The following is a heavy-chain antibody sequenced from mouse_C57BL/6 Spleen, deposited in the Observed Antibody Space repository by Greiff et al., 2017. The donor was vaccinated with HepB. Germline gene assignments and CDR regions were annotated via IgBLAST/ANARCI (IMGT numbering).Heavy chain of an antibody. CDR3: AKGDYYSNGGYAMDY. Sequence: VQLQQPGAELVKPGASVKMSCKASGYTFTSYWITWVKQRPGQGLEWIGDIYPGSGSTNYNEKFKSKATLTVDTSSNTAYMQLSSLTSEDSAVYYCAKGDYYSNGGYAMDYWGQGTSVTVSS. D-gene: IGHD2-5*01. CDR1: GYTFTSYW. CDR2: IYPGSGST. J-gene: IGHJ4*01. V-gene: IGHV1-55*01.